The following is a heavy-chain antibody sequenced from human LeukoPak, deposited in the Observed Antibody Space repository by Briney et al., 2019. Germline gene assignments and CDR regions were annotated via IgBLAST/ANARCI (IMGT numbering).Heavy chain of an antibody. D-gene: IGHD1-20*01. V-gene: IGHV4-59*08. CDR2: IYYSGST. J-gene: IGHJ4*02. CDR1: GGSISSYY. Sequence: SETLSLTCTVAGGSISSYYWSWIRQPPGKGLEWIGYIYYSGSTNYNPSLKSRVTISVDTSKNQFSLKLSSVTAADTAVYYCARQGRYAVYDYWGQGTLVTVSS. CDR3: ARQGRYAVYDY.